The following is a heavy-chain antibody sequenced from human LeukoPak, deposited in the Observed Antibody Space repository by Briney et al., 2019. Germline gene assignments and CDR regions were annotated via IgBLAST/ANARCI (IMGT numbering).Heavy chain of an antibody. CDR1: GYTFTNYY. V-gene: IGHV1-46*01. CDR2: ITPSGGST. J-gene: IGHJ3*02. Sequence: ASVKVSCKASGYTFTNYYMHWVRQAPGQGLEWLGLITPSGGSTWYAQKFQGRVTMTRDMSTSTDYMELSSLRAEDTAVYYCARAGGLVTDDDAFDIWGQGTMVTVSS. CDR3: ARAGGLVTDDDAFDI. D-gene: IGHD2-21*02.